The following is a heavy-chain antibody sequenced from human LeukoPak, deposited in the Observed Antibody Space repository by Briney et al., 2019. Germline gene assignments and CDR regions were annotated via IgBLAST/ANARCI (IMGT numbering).Heavy chain of an antibody. CDR3: AQLRVAEGGYYYMDV. D-gene: IGHD1-1*01. Sequence: GESLKISCKGSGYSFTTYWIGWVRQMSGKGLEWMGSIYPGDSDTKYSPSFEGLVTISADKSITSAYLQWSSLKASDTAMYYCAQLRVAEGGYYYMDVWGKGTTVAVSS. V-gene: IGHV5-51*01. J-gene: IGHJ6*03. CDR2: IYPGDSDT. CDR1: GYSFTTYW.